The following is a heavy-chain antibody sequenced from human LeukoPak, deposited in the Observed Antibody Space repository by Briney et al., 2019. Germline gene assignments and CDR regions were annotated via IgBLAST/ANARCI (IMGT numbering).Heavy chain of an antibody. D-gene: IGHD3-22*01. Sequence: GGSLRLSCAASGFTFSSYSMNWVRRAPGKGLEWVSSISSSSSYIYYADSVKGRFTISRDNAKNSLYLQMNSLRAEDTAVYYCARGPPYYYDSSGYAKTLDYWGQGTLVTVSS. CDR3: ARGPPYYYDSSGYAKTLDY. J-gene: IGHJ4*02. V-gene: IGHV3-21*01. CDR2: ISSSSSYI. CDR1: GFTFSSYS.